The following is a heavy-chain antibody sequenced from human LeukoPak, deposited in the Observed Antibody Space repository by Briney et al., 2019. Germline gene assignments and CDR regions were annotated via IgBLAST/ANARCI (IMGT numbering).Heavy chain of an antibody. J-gene: IGHJ3*02. V-gene: IGHV3-9*01. Sequence: GRSLRLSCAASGFTFDDYAMHWVRQAPGKGLEWVSGISWNSGSIGYADSVKGRFTISRDNAKNSLYLQMNSLRAEDTALYYCAKDMSGVAYAFDIWGQGTMVTVSS. D-gene: IGHD2-21*01. CDR3: AKDMSGVAYAFDI. CDR1: GFTFDDYA. CDR2: ISWNSGSI.